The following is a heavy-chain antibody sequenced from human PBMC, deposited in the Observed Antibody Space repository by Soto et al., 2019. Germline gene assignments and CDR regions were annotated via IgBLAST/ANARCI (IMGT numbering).Heavy chain of an antibody. J-gene: IGHJ5*02. CDR2: IYPSGMP. Sequence: SDTLSLTCTVSGGSISNAAYSWSWIRQPPGKGLEWIGYIYPSGMPFYNPSLRSRVTISIDRSNDQFSLNLKSVTAADTAVYYCARGRIIGYCSSTSRYRIWFDPWGQGTLVTVSP. CDR3: ARGRIIGYCSSTSRYRIWFDP. CDR1: GGSISNAAYS. D-gene: IGHD2-2*01. V-gene: IGHV4-30-2*01.